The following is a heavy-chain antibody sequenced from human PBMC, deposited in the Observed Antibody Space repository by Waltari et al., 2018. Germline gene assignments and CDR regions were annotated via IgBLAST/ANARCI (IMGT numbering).Heavy chain of an antibody. CDR3: AREGYCSGGSCYVRYFQH. CDR2: IYTSGST. CDR1: GYSISSGYY. V-gene: IGHV4-38-2*02. J-gene: IGHJ1*01. D-gene: IGHD2-15*01. Sequence: QVQLQESGPGLVKPSETLSLTCAVSGYSISSGYYWGWIRQPPGKGLEWIGSIYTSGSTNYNPSLKSRVTISVDTSKNQFSLKLSSVTAADTAVYYCAREGYCSGGSCYVRYFQHWGQGTLVTVSS.